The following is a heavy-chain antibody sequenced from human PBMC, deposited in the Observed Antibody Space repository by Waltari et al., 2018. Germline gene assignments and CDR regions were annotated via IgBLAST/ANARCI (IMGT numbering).Heavy chain of an antibody. V-gene: IGHV4-59*01. CDR3: ARSSRDFWSGYYYYYYYMDV. CDR2: ISYSGST. Sequence: QVQLQESGPGLVKPSETLSLTCTVSGGSLSSYYWSWIRQPPGKGLEWIGYISYSGSTNYNPSLKSRVTISVDTSKNQFSLKLSSVTAADTAVYYCARSSRDFWSGYYYYYYYMDVWGKGTTVTVSS. D-gene: IGHD3-3*01. CDR1: GGSLSSYY. J-gene: IGHJ6*03.